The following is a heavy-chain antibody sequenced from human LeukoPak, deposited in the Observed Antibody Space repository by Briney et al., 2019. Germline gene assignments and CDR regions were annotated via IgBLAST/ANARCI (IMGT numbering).Heavy chain of an antibody. CDR3: ARHPAMTTVTIDY. V-gene: IGHV4-34*01. CDR1: GGSFSGYY. Sequence: SETLSLTCAVYGGSFSGYYWSWIRQPPGKGLEWIGEINHSGSTNYNPSLKSRVTISVDTSKNQFSLKLTSVTAADTAIYYCARHPAMTTVTIDYWGQGALVTVSS. J-gene: IGHJ4*02. D-gene: IGHD4-17*01. CDR2: INHSGST.